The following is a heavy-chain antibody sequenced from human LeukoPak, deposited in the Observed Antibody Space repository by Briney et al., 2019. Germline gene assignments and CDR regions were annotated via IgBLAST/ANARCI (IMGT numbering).Heavy chain of an antibody. V-gene: IGHV1-46*01. D-gene: IGHD3-10*01. CDR3: ARVVRGLGWFDP. J-gene: IGHJ5*02. CDR2: INPSGGSP. CDR1: GYTFTSYY. Sequence: VASVKVSCKASGYTFTSYYIHWVRQAPGQGLEWMGIINPSGGSPSYAQQFQGRVTMTRDTSTSTVYMELSSLRSEDTAVYYCARVVRGLGWFDPWGQGTLVTVSS.